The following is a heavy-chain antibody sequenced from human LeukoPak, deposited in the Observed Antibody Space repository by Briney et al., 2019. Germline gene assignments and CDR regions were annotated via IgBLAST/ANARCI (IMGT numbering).Heavy chain of an antibody. D-gene: IGHD6-19*01. J-gene: IGHJ4*02. CDR3: ARVFSSGWYGKKEYYFDY. CDR1: GYTFTSYG. CDR2: MNPNSGNT. Sequence: ASVKVSCKASGYTFTSYGINWVRQATGQGLEWMGWMNPNSGNTGYAQKFQGRVTITRNTSISTAYMELSSLRSEDTAVYYCARVFSSGWYGKKEYYFDYWGQGTLVTVSS. V-gene: IGHV1-8*03.